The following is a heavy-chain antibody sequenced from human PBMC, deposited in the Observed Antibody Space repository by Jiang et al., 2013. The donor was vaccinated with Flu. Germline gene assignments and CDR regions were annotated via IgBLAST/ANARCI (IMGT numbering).Heavy chain of an antibody. CDR3: VNSLGGGDYYYGMDV. Sequence: VQLLESGGGLVQPGGSLRLSCAASGFTFSSYAMSWVRRAPGKGLEWVSAISGSGGSTYYADSVKGRFTISRDNSKNTLYLQMNSLRAEDTAVYYCVNSLGGGDYYYGMDVWGKGTTVTVSS. CDR1: GFTFSSYA. V-gene: IGHV3-23*01. D-gene: IGHD3-16*01. CDR2: ISGSGGST. J-gene: IGHJ6*04.